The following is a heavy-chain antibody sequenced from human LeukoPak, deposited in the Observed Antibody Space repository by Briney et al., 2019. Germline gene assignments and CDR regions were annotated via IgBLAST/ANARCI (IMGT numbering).Heavy chain of an antibody. Sequence: PGGSLRLSCAASGFTFSDYYMSWIRQAPGKGLERVSYISSSGSTIYYADSVKGRFTISRDNAKNSLYLQMNSLRAEDTAVYYCASTCSGGSCYSDYWGQGTLVTVSS. CDR3: ASTCSGGSCYSDY. D-gene: IGHD2-15*01. J-gene: IGHJ4*02. V-gene: IGHV3-11*04. CDR2: ISSSGSTI. CDR1: GFTFSDYY.